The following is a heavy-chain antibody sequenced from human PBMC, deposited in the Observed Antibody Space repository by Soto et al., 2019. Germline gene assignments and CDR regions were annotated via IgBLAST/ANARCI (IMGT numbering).Heavy chain of an antibody. V-gene: IGHV3-23*01. Sequence: PVRSLRVSWSASLFTFSSYARSWVLHTPFKWLGCVSAISGSGGSTYYADSVKGRFTISRDNSKNTLYLQMNSLRAEDTAVYYCARDSSQRITMVWGAGDLHYWGQGTLVTVSS. J-gene: IGHJ4*02. D-gene: IGHD3-10*01. CDR1: LFTFSSYA. CDR3: ARDSSQRITMVWGAGDLHY. CDR2: ISGSGGST.